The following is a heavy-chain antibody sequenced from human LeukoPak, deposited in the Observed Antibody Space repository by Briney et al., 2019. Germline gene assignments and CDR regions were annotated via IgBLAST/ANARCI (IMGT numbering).Heavy chain of an antibody. J-gene: IGHJ6*02. Sequence: PSETLSLTCAVYGGSFSSYYWSWIRQPPGKGLEWIGYIYYSGSTNYNPSLKSRVTISVDTSKNQFSLELSSVTAADTAVYYCAREGGIGYYYDSSGYPYGMDVWGQGTTVTVSS. CDR2: IYYSGST. CDR3: AREGGIGYYYDSSGYPYGMDV. V-gene: IGHV4-59*01. D-gene: IGHD3-22*01. CDR1: GGSFSSYY.